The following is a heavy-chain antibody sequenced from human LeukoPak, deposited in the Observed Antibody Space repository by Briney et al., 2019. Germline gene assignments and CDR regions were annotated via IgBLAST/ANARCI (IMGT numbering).Heavy chain of an antibody. D-gene: IGHD1-26*01. J-gene: IGHJ4*02. CDR3: ARVGGVGATPDY. V-gene: IGHV4-61*02. CDR1: GGSISSGSYY. CDR2: IYTSGST. Sequence: PSETLSLTCTVSGGSISSGSYYWSRIRQPAGKGPEWIGRIYTSGSTNYNPSLKSRVTISVDTSKNQFSLKLSSVTAADTAVYYCARVGGVGATPDYWGQGTLVTVSS.